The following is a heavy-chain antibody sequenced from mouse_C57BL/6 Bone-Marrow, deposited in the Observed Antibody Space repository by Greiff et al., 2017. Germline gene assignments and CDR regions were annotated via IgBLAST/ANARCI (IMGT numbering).Heavy chain of an antibody. CDR2: IDPSDSDT. J-gene: IGHJ1*03. D-gene: IGHD1-1*01. Sequence: VQLQQPGAELVRPGSSVKLSCKASGYTFTSYWMHWVKQRPIQGLEWIGNIDPSDSDTHYNQKFKDKATLTVDKSSSTAYMQLSSLPSEVSAVYYCARWGLYYSGSSYFHWCFDVWGTGTTVTVSS. CDR3: ARWGLYYSGSSYFHWCFDV. CDR1: GYTFTSYW. V-gene: IGHV1-52*01.